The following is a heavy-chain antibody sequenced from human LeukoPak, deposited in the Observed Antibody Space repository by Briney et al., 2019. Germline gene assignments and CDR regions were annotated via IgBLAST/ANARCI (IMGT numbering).Heavy chain of an antibody. V-gene: IGHV3-30-3*01. CDR3: AKDVDSKLHGYYFDY. J-gene: IGHJ4*02. D-gene: IGHD2-2*03. Sequence: GGSLRLSCAASGLTFSSYAMHWVRQAPGKGLEWVAVISYDGNNTFYADSVKGRFIISRDNSKTTLFLQMNSPRAEDTAVYYCAKDVDSKLHGYYFDYWGQGTLVTVSS. CDR1: GLTFSSYA. CDR2: ISYDGNNT.